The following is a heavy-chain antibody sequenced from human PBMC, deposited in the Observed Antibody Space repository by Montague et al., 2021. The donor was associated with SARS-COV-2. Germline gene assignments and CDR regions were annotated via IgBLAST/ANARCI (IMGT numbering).Heavy chain of an antibody. CDR2: IYYSGNT. Sequence: ETLSLTCTVSGGSVRSSNDCWGWIRQPPGKGLEWIANIYYSGNTYYNPSLKSRVAISVDTSNNQFSLKLSSVTAADTAVYYCARGPKMYGELSDYWGQGTLVTVSS. CDR3: ARGPKMYGELSDY. J-gene: IGHJ4*02. CDR1: GGSVRSSNDC. V-gene: IGHV4-39*01. D-gene: IGHD4-17*01.